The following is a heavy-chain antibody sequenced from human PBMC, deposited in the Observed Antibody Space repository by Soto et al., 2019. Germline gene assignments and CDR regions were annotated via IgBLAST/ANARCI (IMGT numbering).Heavy chain of an antibody. CDR3: AREGGTYSLDA. Sequence: QVQLVQSGAEVKKPGSSVKVSCKASGGTFSNSGISWVRHAPGQGLEWMGGIVPIFATANYAQRFRSRATITADESTNTAYLDLSSLRSGDTAVYYCAREGGTYSLDAWGQGTLVTVSS. CDR2: IVPIFATA. CDR1: GGTFSNSG. D-gene: IGHD2-15*01. J-gene: IGHJ5*02. V-gene: IGHV1-69*01.